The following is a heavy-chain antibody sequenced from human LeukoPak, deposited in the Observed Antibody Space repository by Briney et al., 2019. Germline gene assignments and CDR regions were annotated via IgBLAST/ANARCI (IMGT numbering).Heavy chain of an antibody. Sequence: ASVKVSCKASGGTFSSYAISWVRQAPGQGLEWMGGIIPIFGTANYAQKLQGRVTMTTDTSTSTAYMELRSLRSDDTAVYYCARETANGIDYWGQGTLVTVSS. V-gene: IGHV1-69*05. D-gene: IGHD2-8*01. CDR1: GGTFSSYA. CDR2: IIPIFGTA. J-gene: IGHJ4*02. CDR3: ARETANGIDY.